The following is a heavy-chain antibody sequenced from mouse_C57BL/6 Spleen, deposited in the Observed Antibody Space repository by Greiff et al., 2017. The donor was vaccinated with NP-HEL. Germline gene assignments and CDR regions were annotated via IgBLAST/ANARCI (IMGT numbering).Heavy chain of an antibody. J-gene: IGHJ2*01. V-gene: IGHV1-81*01. CDR3: ARFDYDQGPAFDY. Sequence: VQRVESGAELARPGASVKLSCKASGYTFTSYGISWVKQRTGQGLEWIGEIYPRSGNTYYNEKFKGKATLTADKSSSTAYMELRSLTSEDSAVYFCARFDYDQGPAFDYWGQGTTLTVSS. D-gene: IGHD2-4*01. CDR2: IYPRSGNT. CDR1: GYTFTSYG.